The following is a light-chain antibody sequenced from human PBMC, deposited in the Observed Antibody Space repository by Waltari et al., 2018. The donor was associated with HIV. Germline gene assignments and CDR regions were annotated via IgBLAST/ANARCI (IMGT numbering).Light chain of an antibody. CDR1: SSDVGGYDH. V-gene: IGLV2-11*01. Sequence: QSALTQPRSVSGSPGQSVTLSCTGTSSDVGGYDHVSWFQHHPGKAPKLMTYDVTKRPSGVPDRFSGSKSGNTASLTISGLQADDEADYYCCSYAGSYTYVFGVGTKVTVL. CDR3: CSYAGSYTYV. CDR2: DVT. J-gene: IGLJ1*01.